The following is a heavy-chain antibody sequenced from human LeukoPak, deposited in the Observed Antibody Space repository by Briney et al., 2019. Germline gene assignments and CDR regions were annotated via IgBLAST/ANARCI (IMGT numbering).Heavy chain of an antibody. CDR1: GVSISGSY. CDR3: ARDYRPYSSSWYYDY. Sequence: SETLSLTCTVSGVSISGSYWSWIRQPPGKGLEWIGYIYYSGSTNFNPSLQGRVTISLDTSKNQFSLKLSSVTAADTAVYYCARDYRPYSSSWYYDYWGQGTLVTVSS. J-gene: IGHJ4*02. V-gene: IGHV4-59*12. D-gene: IGHD6-13*01. CDR2: IYYSGST.